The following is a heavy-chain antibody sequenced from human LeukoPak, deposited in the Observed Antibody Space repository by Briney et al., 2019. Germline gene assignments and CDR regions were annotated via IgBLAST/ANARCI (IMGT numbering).Heavy chain of an antibody. CDR3: ARDHLTTVTTEYGMDV. Sequence: TGGSLRLSCAASGFTFSSYSMNWVRQAPGEGLEWVSSISSSSSYIYYADSVKGRFTISRDNAKNSLYLQMNSLRAEDTAVYYCARDHLTTVTTEYGMDVWGQGTTVTVSS. J-gene: IGHJ6*02. CDR1: GFTFSSYS. V-gene: IGHV3-21*01. D-gene: IGHD4-17*01. CDR2: ISSSSSYI.